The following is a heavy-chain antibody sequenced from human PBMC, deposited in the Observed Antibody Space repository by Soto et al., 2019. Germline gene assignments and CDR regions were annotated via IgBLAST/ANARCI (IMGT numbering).Heavy chain of an antibody. CDR3: AKEGRMYYYDSSGYYPLYYYGMDV. Sequence: PGGSLRLSCAASGFTFSSYAMSWVRQAPGKGLEWVSAISGSGGSTYYADSVKGRFTISRDSSKNTLYLQMNSLRAEDTAVYYCAKEGRMYYYDSSGYYPLYYYGMDVWGQGTTVTVSS. J-gene: IGHJ6*02. CDR1: GFTFSSYA. D-gene: IGHD3-22*01. CDR2: ISGSGGST. V-gene: IGHV3-23*01.